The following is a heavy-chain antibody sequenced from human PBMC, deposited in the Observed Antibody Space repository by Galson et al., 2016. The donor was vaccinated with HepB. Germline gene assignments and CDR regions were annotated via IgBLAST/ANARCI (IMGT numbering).Heavy chain of an antibody. V-gene: IGHV4-61*03. J-gene: IGHJ5*02. CDR1: GGSISSGGYY. D-gene: IGHD1-14*01. CDR2: VFHTGST. Sequence: TLSLTCTVSGGSISSGGYYWSWIRLAPGKGLEWIANVFHTGSTTYNPSLNNRVTISLDASMNRFSLELVSVSAADTAVYYCARGGGSPYHDHEFDNWGQGTLVTVSS. CDR3: ARGGGSPYHDHEFDN.